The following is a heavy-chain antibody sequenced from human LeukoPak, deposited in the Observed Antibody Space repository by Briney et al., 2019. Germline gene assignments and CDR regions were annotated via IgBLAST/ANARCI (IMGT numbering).Heavy chain of an antibody. Sequence: SETLSLTCAVYGGSFSGYYWSWIRQPPGKGLEWIGEINHSGSTNYYPSLKSRVTISVDTSKNQFSLKLSSVTAADTAVYYCASLYCSGGSCYSGGWFDPWGQGTLVTVSS. D-gene: IGHD2-15*01. CDR2: INHSGST. J-gene: IGHJ5*02. CDR1: GGSFSGYY. CDR3: ASLYCSGGSCYSGGWFDP. V-gene: IGHV4-34*01.